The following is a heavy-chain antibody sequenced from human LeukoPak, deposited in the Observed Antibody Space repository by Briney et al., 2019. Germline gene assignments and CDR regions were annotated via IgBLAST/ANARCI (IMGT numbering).Heavy chain of an antibody. CDR2: VNPHSGGR. J-gene: IGHJ4*02. CDR3: ARDNRDYYGSGSYWLL. CDR1: GYSFIDYY. D-gene: IGHD3-10*01. V-gene: IGHV1-2*04. Sequence: ASVKVSCKDSGYSFIDYYIHWVRQAPGQELEWMGWVNPHSGGRKFAQKFQGWVTMTRDTSINTHYMEVSSMRSAETPVYCRARDNRDYYGSGSYWLLWGRGTLVSVAS.